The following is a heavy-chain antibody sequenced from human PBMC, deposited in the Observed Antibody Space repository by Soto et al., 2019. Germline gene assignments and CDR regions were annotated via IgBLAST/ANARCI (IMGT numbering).Heavy chain of an antibody. Sequence: EVQLVESGGGLIQPGGSLRLSCAASGFIVSSNYMSWVRQAPGKGLEWVSVIYRDGSTYYADSVKGRFTISRDNSKNTLYLQMNILRAEDTAVYYCARNYFDSGGGFDYWGQGTLVTVSS. V-gene: IGHV3-53*01. CDR3: ARNYFDSGGGFDY. CDR2: IYRDGST. D-gene: IGHD3-22*01. J-gene: IGHJ4*02. CDR1: GFIVSSNY.